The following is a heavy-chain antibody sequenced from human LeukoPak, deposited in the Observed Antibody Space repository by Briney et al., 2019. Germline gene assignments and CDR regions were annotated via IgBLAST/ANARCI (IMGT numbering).Heavy chain of an antibody. CDR2: IRYDGSNK. D-gene: IGHD6-13*01. CDR3: AKDSKIQLWWQQLVIDY. J-gene: IGHJ4*02. V-gene: IGHV3-30*02. CDR1: GFTFSSYG. Sequence: PGGSLRLSCAASGFTFSSYGMHWVRQAPGKGLEWVAFIRYDGSNKYYADSVKGRFTISRDNSKNTLYLQMNSLRAEDTAVYYCAKDSKIQLWWQQLVIDYWGQGTLVTVSS.